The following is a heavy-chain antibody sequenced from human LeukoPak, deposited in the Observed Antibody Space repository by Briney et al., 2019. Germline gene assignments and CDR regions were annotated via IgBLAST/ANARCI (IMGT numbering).Heavy chain of an antibody. V-gene: IGHV3-23*01. Sequence: GGSLRLSCAASGFTFSSYAVSWVRQAPGKGLEWVSAISGSGGSTYYADSVKGRFTISRDNSENTLYLQMNSLRAEDTAVYYCATQRDYWFGELLNFDYWGQGTLVTVSS. CDR1: GFTFSSYA. CDR3: ATQRDYWFGELLNFDY. J-gene: IGHJ4*02. D-gene: IGHD3-10*01. CDR2: ISGSGGST.